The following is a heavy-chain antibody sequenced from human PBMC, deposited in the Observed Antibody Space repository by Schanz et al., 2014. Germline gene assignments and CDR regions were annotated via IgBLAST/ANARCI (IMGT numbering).Heavy chain of an antibody. D-gene: IGHD7-27*01. J-gene: IGHJ3*02. CDR2: ISRDGTTS. V-gene: IGHV3-11*01. CDR3: ARENLNWEAFDI. Sequence: QVHLVESGGGVVKPGGSLRLSCAASGFIFNDYYMNWIRQAPGKGLEWLSYISRDGTTSYYADSVKGRFTISRDNAKNSLYLEMTSLRGEDTAVYYCARENLNWEAFDIWGQGTVVTVSS. CDR1: GFIFNDYY.